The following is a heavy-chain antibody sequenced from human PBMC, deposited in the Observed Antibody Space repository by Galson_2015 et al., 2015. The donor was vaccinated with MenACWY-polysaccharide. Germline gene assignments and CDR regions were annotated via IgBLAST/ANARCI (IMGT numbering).Heavy chain of an antibody. Sequence: CAISGDSVSSNSAAWNWIRQSPSRGLEWLGRTYYRSKWYNDYAVSVRSRITINPDTSKNQFSLQMNSVTPEDTAVYYRARVYNWNPLGAFDIWGQGTMVTVSS. CDR2: TYYRSKWYN. CDR3: ARVYNWNPLGAFDI. V-gene: IGHV6-1*01. D-gene: IGHD1-20*01. CDR1: GDSVSSNSAA. J-gene: IGHJ3*02.